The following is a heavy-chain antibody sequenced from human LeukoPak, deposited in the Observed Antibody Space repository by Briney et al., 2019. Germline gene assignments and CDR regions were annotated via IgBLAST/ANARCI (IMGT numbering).Heavy chain of an antibody. CDR2: IRYDGTNI. D-gene: IGHD3-3*01. J-gene: IGHJ4*02. CDR3: AKEGADFRHVDY. V-gene: IGHV3-30*02. Sequence: GGSLRLSCAASGFTLSSYGMHWVRQAPGRGLEWVAFIRYDGTNIAYADSVRGRFTISRDNSKNTLYLQMNSLRVEDTAIYYCAKEGADFRHVDYWGQGSLVTVSS. CDR1: GFTLSSYG.